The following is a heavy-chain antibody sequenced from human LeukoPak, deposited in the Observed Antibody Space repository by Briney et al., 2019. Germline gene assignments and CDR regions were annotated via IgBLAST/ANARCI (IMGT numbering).Heavy chain of an antibody. CDR3: ARERYGDVDY. J-gene: IGHJ4*02. Sequence: GGSLRLSCAASGFTFSDYYTSWIRQAPGKGLEWVSYISSSSSYTNYADPVKGRFTISRDNAKNSLYLQMNSLRAEDTAVYYCARERYGDVDYWGQGTLVTVSS. V-gene: IGHV3-11*05. CDR1: GFTFSDYY. D-gene: IGHD4-17*01. CDR2: ISSSSSYT.